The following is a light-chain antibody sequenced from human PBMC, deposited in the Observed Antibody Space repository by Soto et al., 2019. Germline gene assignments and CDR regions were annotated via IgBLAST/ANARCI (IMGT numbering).Light chain of an antibody. V-gene: IGKV3-15*01. J-gene: IGKJ1*01. CDR2: GAS. Sequence: EIVMTQSPATLSVSPGERATLSCRASQSVSNNLAWYQQKPGQAPRLLIYGASTRATGIPARFSGSGSGTEFTLTISSLKSEDFAVYYCQHYNNWPPWTFGQWTKVEIK. CDR1: QSVSNN. CDR3: QHYNNWPPWT.